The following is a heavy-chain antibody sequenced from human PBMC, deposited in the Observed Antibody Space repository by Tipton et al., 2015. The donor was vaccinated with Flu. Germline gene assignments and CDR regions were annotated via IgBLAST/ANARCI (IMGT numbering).Heavy chain of an antibody. CDR3: ARDEGVVNYYFGMDV. CDR2: IWYDGSNE. V-gene: IGHV3-33*01. CDR1: GFDFSVYG. J-gene: IGHJ6*02. Sequence: SLRLSCSTSGFDFSVYGMHWVRQAPGKGLEWLAVIWYDGSNEHYSDSVKGRFTISRDNSKKTLYLQMNNLRVEDTAVYYCARDEGVVNYYFGMDVWGQGTTVTVSS.